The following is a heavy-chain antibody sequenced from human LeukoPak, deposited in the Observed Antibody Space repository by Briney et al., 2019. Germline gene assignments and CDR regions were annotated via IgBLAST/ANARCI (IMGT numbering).Heavy chain of an antibody. Sequence: GGSLRLSCAASGFTFNNYAMSWVRQAPGKGLEWVSTISGSGDGPYYADSVKGRFSISRDNSKNTLYLQMNNLRAEDAAVFYCAKGITSPSTGRDFDYWGQGTLVTVSS. D-gene: IGHD2-2*01. J-gene: IGHJ4*02. V-gene: IGHV3-23*01. CDR3: AKGITSPSTGRDFDY. CDR1: GFTFNNYA. CDR2: ISGSGDGP.